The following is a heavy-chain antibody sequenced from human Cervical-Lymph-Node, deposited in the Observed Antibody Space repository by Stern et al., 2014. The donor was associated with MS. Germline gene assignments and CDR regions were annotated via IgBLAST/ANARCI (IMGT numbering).Heavy chain of an antibody. Sequence: QVQLQESGPGLVKSSETLSLTCTVSGGSISNYYWTWIRQAPGKGLEFIGNINYSESTNFHPSLQSRVTMSVDTSKRQFSLNLYSVTAADTAVYFCARGTVEYYDSSGYYYGHFDSWGQGTLVTVSS. D-gene: IGHD3-22*01. J-gene: IGHJ4*02. CDR3: ARGTVEYYDSSGYYYGHFDS. V-gene: IGHV4-59*01. CDR2: INYSEST. CDR1: GGSISNYY.